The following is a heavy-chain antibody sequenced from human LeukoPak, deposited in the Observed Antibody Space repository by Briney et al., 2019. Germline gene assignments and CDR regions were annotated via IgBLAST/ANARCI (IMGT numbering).Heavy chain of an antibody. CDR1: GFTVSSNF. CDR3: ARDPPHSIAVAGRGFDY. V-gene: IGHV3-53*01. CDR2: TYTGGAT. D-gene: IGHD6-19*01. Sequence: PGGSLRLSCAASGFTVSSNFMSWVRQAPGKGLEWVSVTYTGGATYYADSVKGRFTISRDNSKNTLYLQMNGPRVEDTAIYYCARDPPHSIAVAGRGFDYWGQGTLVTVSS. J-gene: IGHJ4*02.